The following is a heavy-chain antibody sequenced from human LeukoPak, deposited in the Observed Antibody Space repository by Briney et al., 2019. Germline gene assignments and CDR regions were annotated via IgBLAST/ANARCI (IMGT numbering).Heavy chain of an antibody. CDR1: GGTFSSYA. V-gene: IGHV1-69*13. D-gene: IGHD1-7*01. CDR3: ARTGTPDEDFDY. CDR2: IIPIFGTA. Sequence: GASVKVSCKASGGTFSSYAISWVRQAPGQGLEWMGGIIPIFGTANYAQKFQGRVTITADESTSTAYMELSSLRSEDTAVYYCARTGTPDEDFDYWGQGTLVTVSP. J-gene: IGHJ4*02.